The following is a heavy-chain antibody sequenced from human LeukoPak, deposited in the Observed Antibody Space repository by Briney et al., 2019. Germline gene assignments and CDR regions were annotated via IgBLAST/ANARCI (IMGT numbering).Heavy chain of an antibody. J-gene: IGHJ4*02. CDR3: ARANSGSSSPYFDY. V-gene: IGHV1-18*01. CDR1: GYIYTTYD. D-gene: IGHD1-26*01. CDR2: ISAYNGNT. Sequence: ASVKVSCKASGYIYTTYDITWVRHSPGQGREWMAWISAYNGNTNYAQKLQGRVTMTTATSTRTAYMEVMSLTSDDTAVYYCARANSGSSSPYFDYWGQGTLVTVSS.